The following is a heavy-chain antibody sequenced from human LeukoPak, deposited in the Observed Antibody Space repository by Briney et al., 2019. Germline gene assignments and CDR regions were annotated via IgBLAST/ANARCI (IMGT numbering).Heavy chain of an antibody. Sequence: SETLSLTCTVSGGSIISSSYYWGWIRQPPGKGLEWIGSIYYSGSTYYNPSLKSRVTISVDTSKNQFSLKLSSVTAADTAVYYCARHLVILGYCSGGSCIDFDYWGQGTLVTVSS. CDR2: IYYSGST. D-gene: IGHD2-15*01. CDR3: ARHLVILGYCSGGSCIDFDY. J-gene: IGHJ4*02. V-gene: IGHV4-39*01. CDR1: GGSIISSSYY.